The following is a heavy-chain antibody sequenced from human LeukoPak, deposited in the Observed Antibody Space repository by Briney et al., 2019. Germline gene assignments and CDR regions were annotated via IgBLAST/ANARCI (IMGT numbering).Heavy chain of an antibody. CDR2: IYPGDSDT. CDR3: ARGFGYAGNYFDS. D-gene: IGHD5-18*01. CDR1: GYSFSNYW. Sequence: GESLKISCKGSGYSFSNYWIGWVRQMPGKGLEWMGIIYPGDSDTIYSPSLQGQVTISADKSISTAYLQWSSLEASDTAIYYCARGFGYAGNYFDSWGQGTLVTVSS. V-gene: IGHV5-51*01. J-gene: IGHJ4*02.